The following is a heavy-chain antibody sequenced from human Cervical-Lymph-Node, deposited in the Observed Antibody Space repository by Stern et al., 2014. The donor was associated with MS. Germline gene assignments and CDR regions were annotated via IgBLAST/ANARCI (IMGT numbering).Heavy chain of an antibody. J-gene: IGHJ4*02. D-gene: IGHD4-17*01. CDR3: ARQHGDLNFDF. V-gene: IGHV4-59*08. Sequence: QLQLQESGPGLVKPSETLSLTCTVSGGSFGSYYWSWIRQPPGKGLAWIGFIYDTGTTTSTPSLKGRVTISVNTSKTQFPLKLISVTAADTAVYYCARQHGDLNFDFWGRGTLVTVSS. CDR1: GGSFGSYY. CDR2: IYDTGTT.